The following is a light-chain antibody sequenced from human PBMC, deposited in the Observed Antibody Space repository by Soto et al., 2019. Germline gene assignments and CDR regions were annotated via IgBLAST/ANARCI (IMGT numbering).Light chain of an antibody. J-gene: IGKJ4*01. CDR2: AAS. Sequence: DIQMTQSPSSLSASVGDRVTITCRASQSISSYLNWYQQKPGKAPKLLIYAASSLQSGVPSRFSGSGSGTEFTLTIISLQPEDFATYYCQQSYSTPQAFGGGTKVEIK. V-gene: IGKV1-39*01. CDR1: QSISSY. CDR3: QQSYSTPQA.